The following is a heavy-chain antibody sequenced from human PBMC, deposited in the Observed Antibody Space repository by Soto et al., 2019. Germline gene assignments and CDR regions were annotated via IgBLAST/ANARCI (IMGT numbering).Heavy chain of an antibody. D-gene: IGHD1-26*01. CDR3: ARVMRSYNAFDI. Sequence: SETLSLTCTVSGGSISNYYWNWIRQPPGKGLEWIGYMYYSGSSTYNPSLKSRVTLSVDTSTNQFSLKLTSVTAADTAVYYCARVMRSYNAFDIWGQGTMVTVSS. J-gene: IGHJ3*02. CDR2: MYYSGSS. CDR1: GGSISNYY. V-gene: IGHV4-59*01.